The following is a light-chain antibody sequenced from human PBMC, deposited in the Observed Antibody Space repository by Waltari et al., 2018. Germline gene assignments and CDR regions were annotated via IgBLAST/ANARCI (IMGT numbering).Light chain of an antibody. CDR3: QQGYNTPYS. CDR1: QGISSW. CDR2: AAS. J-gene: IGKJ2*03. V-gene: IGKV1-12*01. Sequence: DIQMTQSPSSLSASVGDKVTITCRASQGISSWLAWYQQKPGKAPKLLIYAASNLQSGVPSRFSGSGSGTDYTLTITSLQPEDFATYYCQQGYNTPYSFGQGTKVEIK.